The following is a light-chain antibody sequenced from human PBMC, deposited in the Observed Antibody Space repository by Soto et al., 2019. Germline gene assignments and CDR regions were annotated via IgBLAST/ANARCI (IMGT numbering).Light chain of an antibody. CDR1: QSVSSN. V-gene: IGKV3-15*01. CDR2: GAS. CDR3: QQYNNWPKT. Sequence: EIVMTQSPAILSVSPGERATLSRRASQSVSSNLAWYQQKPGQAPRLLIYGASTRATGVPARFSGSGSGTEFTLTISSLQSEDFAVYYCQQYNNWPKTFGQGTKVDIK. J-gene: IGKJ1*01.